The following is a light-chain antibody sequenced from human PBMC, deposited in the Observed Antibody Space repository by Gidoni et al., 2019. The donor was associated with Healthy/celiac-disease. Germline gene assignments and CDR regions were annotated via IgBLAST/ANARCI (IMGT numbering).Light chain of an antibody. J-gene: IGKJ3*01. CDR3: QQSYSTPVT. Sequence: SQWTQSPSSLSASVGDRVTITCRASQSISSYLIWYQQKPGKAPKLLIYAASSLQSGVPSRFSGSGSGTDFTLTISSLQPEDFATYYCQQSYSTPVTFGPGTKVDIK. V-gene: IGKV1-39*01. CDR2: AAS. CDR1: QSISSY.